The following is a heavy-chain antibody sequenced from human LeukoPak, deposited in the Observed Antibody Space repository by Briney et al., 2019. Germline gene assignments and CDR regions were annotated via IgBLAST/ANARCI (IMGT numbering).Heavy chain of an antibody. Sequence: ASVKVSCKASGYTFTSYDINWVRQATGQGLEWMGWMNPNSGNTGYAQKFQGRVTITRNTSISTAYMELSSLRSEDTAVYYCARDQYPAEYSSSWYDLSLGYWGQGTLVTVSS. CDR1: GYTFTSYD. V-gene: IGHV1-8*03. J-gene: IGHJ4*02. CDR2: MNPNSGNT. D-gene: IGHD6-13*01. CDR3: ARDQYPAEYSSSWYDLSLGY.